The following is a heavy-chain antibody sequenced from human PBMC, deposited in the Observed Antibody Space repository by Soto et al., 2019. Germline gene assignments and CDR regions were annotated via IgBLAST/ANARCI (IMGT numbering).Heavy chain of an antibody. D-gene: IGHD1-1*01. J-gene: IGHJ4*02. Sequence: EVQLVESGGGLVQPGGSLRLSCAASGFNLGSYWMHWVRQAPGKGLVWVSRINDYGTTINYAESVEGRFTISRDDAKREVYLQMNNLRAEDTAVYYCARGGLETFAYWGQGALVTVSS. CDR1: GFNLGSYW. CDR3: ARGGLETFAY. V-gene: IGHV3-74*01. CDR2: INDYGTTI.